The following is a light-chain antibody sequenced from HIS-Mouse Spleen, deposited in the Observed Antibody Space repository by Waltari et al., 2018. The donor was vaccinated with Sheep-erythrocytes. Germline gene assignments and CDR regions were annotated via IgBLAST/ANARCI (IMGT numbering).Light chain of an antibody. CDR3: QQANSFPIT. J-gene: IGKJ5*01. Sequence: DIQMTQSPSSVSASVGDRVTITCRASQGISSWLALHQQKPGKAPKLLIYAASSLQSGVTSRFSGSGSGTDFTLTISSLQPEDFATYYCQQANSFPITFGQGTRLEIK. CDR2: AAS. CDR1: QGISSW. V-gene: IGKV1-12*01.